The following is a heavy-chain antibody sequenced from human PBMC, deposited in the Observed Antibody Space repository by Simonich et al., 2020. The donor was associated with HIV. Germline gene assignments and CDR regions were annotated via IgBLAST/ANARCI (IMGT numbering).Heavy chain of an antibody. D-gene: IGHD3-22*01. J-gene: IGHJ5*02. CDR2: IYHSGST. V-gene: IGHV4-38-2*02. CDR3: ARDYYDSSGDNHFDP. Sequence: QVQLQESGPGLVKPSETLSLTCAFSGYSISSGYYWGWIRQPPGKGREWIGSIYHSGSTYYNPSLKSRVTISVDTSKNQFSLKLSSVTAADTAVYYCARDYYDSSGDNHFDPWGQGTLVTVSS. CDR1: GYSISSGYY.